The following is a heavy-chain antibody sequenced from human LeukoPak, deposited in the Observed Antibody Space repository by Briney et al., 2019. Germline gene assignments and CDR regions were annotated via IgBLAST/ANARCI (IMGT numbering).Heavy chain of an antibody. CDR2: ISYDGSNK. CDR3: ARDLRIAARPIYYYGMDV. Sequence: PGRSLRLSCAASGFTFSSYAMHWVRQAPGKGLEWVAVISYDGSNKYYADSVKGRFTISRDNSKNTLYLQMNSLRAEDTAVYYCARDLRIAARPIYYYGMDVWGQGTTVTVSS. D-gene: IGHD6-6*01. V-gene: IGHV3-30*14. J-gene: IGHJ6*02. CDR1: GFTFSSYA.